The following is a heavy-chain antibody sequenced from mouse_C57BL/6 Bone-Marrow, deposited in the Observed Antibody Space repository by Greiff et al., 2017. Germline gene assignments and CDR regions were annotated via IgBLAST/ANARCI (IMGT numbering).Heavy chain of an antibody. V-gene: IGHV1-69*01. Sequence: QVQLKQPGAELVMPGASVKLSCKASGYTFTSYWMHWVKQRPGQGLEWIGEIDPSDSYTNYNQKFKGKSTLTVDKSSSTAYMQLSSLTSEDSAVYCCASGYWYFDVWGTGTTVTVSA. CDR3: ASGYWYFDV. CDR1: GYTFTSYW. CDR2: IDPSDSYT. J-gene: IGHJ1*03.